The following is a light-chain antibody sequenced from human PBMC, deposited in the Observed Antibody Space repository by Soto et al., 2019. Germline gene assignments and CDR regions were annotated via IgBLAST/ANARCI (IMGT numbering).Light chain of an antibody. Sequence: QSVLTQPASVSGSPGQSITISCTGNSSDVGSYNLVSWYQQHPGKAPKLMIYEVSKRPSGVSNRFSGSKSGNTASLTISGLQAEDEADYYCCSYAGSVVFGGGTQLTVL. CDR2: EVS. J-gene: IGLJ2*01. CDR3: CSYAGSVV. CDR1: SSDVGSYNL. V-gene: IGLV2-23*02.